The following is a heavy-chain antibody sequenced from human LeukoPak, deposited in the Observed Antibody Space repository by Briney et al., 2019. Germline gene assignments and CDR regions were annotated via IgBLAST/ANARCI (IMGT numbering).Heavy chain of an antibody. CDR2: INHSGST. CDR3: ASAPRSACGILTGYVDY. V-gene: IGHV4-34*01. CDR1: GGSFSGFY. Sequence: PSETLSLTCAVYGGSFSGFYWSWIRQPPGKGLEWIGEINHSGSTNYNPSLKSRVTISVDTSKNQFSLKLSSVTAADTAVYYCASAPRSACGILTGYVDYWGQGTLVTVSS. J-gene: IGHJ4*02. D-gene: IGHD3-9*01.